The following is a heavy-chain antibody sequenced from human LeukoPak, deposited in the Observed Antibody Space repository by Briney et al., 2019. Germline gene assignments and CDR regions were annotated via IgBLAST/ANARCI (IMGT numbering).Heavy chain of an antibody. CDR1: GFTFSRYA. J-gene: IGHJ4*02. Sequence: PGGSLRLPCGASGFTFSRYAMTWVRQAPGKGLEWVSAIFGSGDDTFYADSVKGRFTISRDSPKNTLYLQMNSLRAEDTAVYFCAKRGVVIRVILVGFHKEAYYFDSWGQGALVTVSS. CDR2: IFGSGDDT. V-gene: IGHV3-23*01. D-gene: IGHD3-22*01. CDR3: AKRGVVIRVILVGFHKEAYYFDS.